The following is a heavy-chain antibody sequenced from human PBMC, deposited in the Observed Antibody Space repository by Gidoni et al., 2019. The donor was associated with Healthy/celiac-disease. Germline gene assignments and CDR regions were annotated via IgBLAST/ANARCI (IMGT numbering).Heavy chain of an antibody. CDR2: IKSKTEGGTT. J-gene: IGHJ4*02. Sequence: EVQLVESGGGLVKPGGSLRLSCAASGFTFSNAWMSWVRQAPGKGLEWVGRIKSKTEGGTTDYAAPVKGRFTISRDDSKNTLYLQMNSLKTEDTAVYYCTTEEIDYYDSSGYYYYWGQGTLVTVSS. CDR3: TTEEIDYYDSSGYYYY. D-gene: IGHD3-22*01. V-gene: IGHV3-15*01. CDR1: GFTFSNAW.